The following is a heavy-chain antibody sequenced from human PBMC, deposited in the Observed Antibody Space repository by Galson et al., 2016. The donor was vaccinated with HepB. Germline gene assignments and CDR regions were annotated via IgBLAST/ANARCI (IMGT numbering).Heavy chain of an antibody. V-gene: IGHV4-34*01. CDR1: GGSFSDYY. Sequence: ETLSLTCAVYGGSFSDYYWSWIRQPPGKGLEWIGEINHSGSTNYNPSLKSRVTISVDTSKSQFYLKLTSVTAADTAVYYCARDETTVTTWGQGTLVTVSS. CDR2: INHSGST. J-gene: IGHJ5*02. CDR3: ARDETTVTT. D-gene: IGHD4-11*01.